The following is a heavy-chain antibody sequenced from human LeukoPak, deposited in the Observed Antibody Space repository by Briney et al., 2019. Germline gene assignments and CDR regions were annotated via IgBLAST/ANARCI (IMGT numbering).Heavy chain of an antibody. CDR3: ARVGGQNLRFLEWLLYSFDY. V-gene: IGHV3-21*01. CDR1: AFTFSSYS. J-gene: IGHJ4*02. Sequence: GGSLRLSCAASAFTFSSYSMNWVRQAPGKGLEWVSSISSSSSYIYYADSVKGRFTISRDNAKNSLYLQMNSLRAEDTAVYYCARVGGQNLRFLEWLLYSFDYWGQGTLVTVSS. CDR2: ISSSSSYI. D-gene: IGHD3-3*01.